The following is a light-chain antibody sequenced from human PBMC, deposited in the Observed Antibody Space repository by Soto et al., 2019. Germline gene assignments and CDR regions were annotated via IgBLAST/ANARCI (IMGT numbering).Light chain of an antibody. CDR3: QQYGGSVT. J-gene: IGKJ4*01. CDR2: STS. V-gene: IGKV3-20*01. Sequence: EIVLTQSPGTLSLFPGERATLSCRASQSVNNNYLGWYQQKHGQAPRLLIYSTSRRSRGIPDMFSGSGSGTDFTLTISRLEPEDVAVYYCQQYGGSVTFGGGTKVEIK. CDR1: QSVNNNY.